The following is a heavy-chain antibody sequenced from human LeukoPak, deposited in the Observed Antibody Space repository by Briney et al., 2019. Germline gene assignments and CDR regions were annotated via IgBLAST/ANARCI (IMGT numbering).Heavy chain of an antibody. Sequence: PGGSLRLSCAASGFTFDDYAMSWVRQAPGKGLEWVSRINWNGGSTSYADSVKGRFTISRDNAKNSLYLQMNSLRAEDTAVYYCARGFRGGAHDYWGQGTLVTVSS. CDR1: GFTFDDYA. V-gene: IGHV3-20*04. CDR3: ARGFRGGAHDY. CDR2: INWNGGST. J-gene: IGHJ4*02. D-gene: IGHD2-21*01.